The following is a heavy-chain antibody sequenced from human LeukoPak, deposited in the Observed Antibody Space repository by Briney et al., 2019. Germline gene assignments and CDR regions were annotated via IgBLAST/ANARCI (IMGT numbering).Heavy chain of an antibody. V-gene: IGHV3-23*01. CDR1: GFTFSSYA. D-gene: IGHD4-23*01. CDR3: AKDPLPTGEELRGDY. CDR2: ISGSGGST. J-gene: IGHJ4*02. Sequence: GGSLRLSCAASGFTFSSYAMSWVRQAPGKGLEWVSAISGSGGSTYYADSVKGRFTISRDNSKNTLYLQMNSLRAEDTAVYYCAKDPLPTGEELRGDYWGQGTLVTVSS.